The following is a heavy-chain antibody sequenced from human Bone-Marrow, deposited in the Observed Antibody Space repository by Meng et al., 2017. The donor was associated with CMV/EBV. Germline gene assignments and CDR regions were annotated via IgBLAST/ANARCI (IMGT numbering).Heavy chain of an antibody. D-gene: IGHD2-2*01. CDR2: INPNSGGT. CDR1: GGTFSSFA. J-gene: IGHJ4*02. CDR3: ARAWGYCSSTSCYYFDY. V-gene: IGHV1-2*02. Sequence: ASVKVSCKASGGTFSSFAITWVRQAPGQGLEWMGWINPNSGGTNYAQKFQGRVTMTRDTSISTAYMELSRLRSDDTAVYYCARAWGYCSSTSCYYFDYWGQGTLVTVSS.